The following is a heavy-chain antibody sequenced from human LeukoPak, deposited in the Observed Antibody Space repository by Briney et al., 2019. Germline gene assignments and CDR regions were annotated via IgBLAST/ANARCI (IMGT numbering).Heavy chain of an antibody. V-gene: IGHV1-69*05. Sequence: SGKVSCKASGGTFSSYAISWVRQAPGQGLEWMGGIIPIFGTANYAQKFQGRVTITTDESTSTAYMELSSLRSEDTAVYYCARGGGGTRYYFDYWGQGTLVTVSS. J-gene: IGHJ4*02. CDR3: ARGGGGTRYYFDY. CDR2: IIPIFGTA. CDR1: GGTFSSYA. D-gene: IGHD1-7*01.